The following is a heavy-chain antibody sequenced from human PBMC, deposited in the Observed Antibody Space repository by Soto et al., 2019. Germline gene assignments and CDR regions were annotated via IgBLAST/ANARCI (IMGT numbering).Heavy chain of an antibody. D-gene: IGHD1-26*01. Sequence: QVKLQESGPGLVKPSQTLSLTCSVSGGSISSGGYYWSWIRQHPEKGLEWIGYIYYSGSTNYNPSLKSRVIISVDTSSNRFSLDLRSVTAADTDIYYCARHSASWQWFDYWGQGTLVTVSS. CDR3: ARHSASWQWFDY. J-gene: IGHJ5*01. CDR1: GGSISSGGYY. CDR2: IYYSGST. V-gene: IGHV4-31*03.